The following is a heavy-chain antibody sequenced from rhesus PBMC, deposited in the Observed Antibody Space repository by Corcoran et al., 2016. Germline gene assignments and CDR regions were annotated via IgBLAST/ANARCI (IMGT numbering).Heavy chain of an antibody. CDR2: ISNSGGST. J-gene: IGHJ4*01. CDR3: AKRGATEGGIDY. D-gene: IGHD1-26*01. V-gene: IGHV3S5*01. CDR1: GFTFSSYG. Sequence: EVQLVESGGGLVQPGGSLRLSCAASGFTFSSYGMSWVRQAPGKGLEWVSYISNSGGSTYYADSVKGLFTISRDNSKNPLSLQMNSLRAEDTAVYYCAKRGATEGGIDYWGQGVLVTVSS.